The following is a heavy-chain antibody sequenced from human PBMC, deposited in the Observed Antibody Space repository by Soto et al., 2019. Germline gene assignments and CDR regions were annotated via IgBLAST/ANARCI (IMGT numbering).Heavy chain of an antibody. V-gene: IGHV4-30-2*01. Sequence: SLTMSHTCRVSEGSSSRGGHSWNRTRQQPGKGLEGIGYIYHSGSTYYSSSLRSRVTMSVDRAKNQFSLKLSSVTAADTSVYYCARHYSSGWITYLDYWGQGALVTVSP. D-gene: IGHD6-19*01. CDR1: EGSSSRGGHS. CDR2: IYHSGST. CDR3: ARHYSSGWITYLDY. J-gene: IGHJ4*02.